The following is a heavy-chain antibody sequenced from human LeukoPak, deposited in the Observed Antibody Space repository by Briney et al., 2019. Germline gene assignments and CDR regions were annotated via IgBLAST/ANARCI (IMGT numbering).Heavy chain of an antibody. CDR3: TRSDYSTYYNY. V-gene: IGHV4-59*01. Sequence: SETLSLTCTVSGGSITDYYWIWIRQPPGKGLEYIGYIYYNGATNYNPSLKSRVTISVDTSKNQFSLNLRSVTAADTAVYYCTRSDYSTYYNYWGPGTLVTVSS. D-gene: IGHD2-15*01. CDR2: IYYNGAT. J-gene: IGHJ4*02. CDR1: GGSITDYY.